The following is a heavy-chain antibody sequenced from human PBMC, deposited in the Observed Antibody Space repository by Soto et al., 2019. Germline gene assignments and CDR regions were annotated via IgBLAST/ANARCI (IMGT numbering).Heavy chain of an antibody. J-gene: IGHJ3*02. D-gene: IGHD2-15*01. Sequence: QVQLVESGGGVVQPGRSLRLSCAASGFTFSSYAMHWVRQAPGKGLEWIGSIYYSGSTYYNPSLKSRVTISVDTSKNQFSLKLSSVTAADTAVYYCARLMVAATYAFDIWGQGTMVTVSS. CDR2: IYYSGST. CDR3: ARLMVAATYAFDI. CDR1: GFTFSSYAMH. V-gene: IGHV4-39*01.